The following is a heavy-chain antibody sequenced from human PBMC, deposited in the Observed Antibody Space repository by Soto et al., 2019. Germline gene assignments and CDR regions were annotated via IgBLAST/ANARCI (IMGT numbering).Heavy chain of an antibody. CDR1: GGSISSYY. Sequence: PSETLSLTCTVSGGSISSYYWSWIRQPPGKGLEWIGYIYYSGSTNYNPSLKSRVTISVDTSKNQFSLKLSSVTAADTAVYYCAREAYLPLYCSSTSCYPPPGHYYGMDVWGQGTTVTLSS. CDR2: IYYSGST. CDR3: AREAYLPLYCSSTSCYPPPGHYYGMDV. D-gene: IGHD2-2*01. V-gene: IGHV4-59*01. J-gene: IGHJ6*02.